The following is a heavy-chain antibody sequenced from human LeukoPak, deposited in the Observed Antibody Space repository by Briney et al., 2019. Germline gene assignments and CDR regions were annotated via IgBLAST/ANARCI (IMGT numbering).Heavy chain of an antibody. J-gene: IGHJ1*01. V-gene: IGHV3-21*01. Sequence: PGGSLRLPCAASGFTFSTYSMNWVRQAPGRGLEWVSSISSSSAYIYCADSEKGRFTISRDNAKNSLYLQMNSLRVEDTAVYYCARGPRNSSSYQYFQHWGQGTLVTVSS. CDR2: ISSSSAYI. CDR3: ARGPRNSSSYQYFQH. D-gene: IGHD6-13*01. CDR1: GFTFSTYS.